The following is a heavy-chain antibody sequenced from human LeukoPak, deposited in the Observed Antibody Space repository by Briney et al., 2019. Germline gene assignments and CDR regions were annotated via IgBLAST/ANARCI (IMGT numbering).Heavy chain of an antibody. D-gene: IGHD5-12*01. CDR3: ARGRLPYSGYDAGGY. CDR1: GYTFSTYG. J-gene: IGHJ4*02. CDR2: ISAYNGDT. Sequence: ASVKVSCKASGYTFSTYGLTWVRQAPGQGLEWMGWISAYNGDTKYSQSLQGRVTMTTDTSTSTASMELRSLRSDDTAVYYCARGRLPYSGYDAGGYWGQGTLVTVSS. V-gene: IGHV1-18*01.